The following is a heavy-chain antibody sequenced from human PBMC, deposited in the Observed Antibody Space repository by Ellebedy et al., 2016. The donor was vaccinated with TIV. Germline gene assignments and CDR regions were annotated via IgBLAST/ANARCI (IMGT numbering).Heavy chain of an antibody. Sequence: GESLKISCAASGFSVSGDYMTSVRQAPGKGLEWVSVIYNDGTAYYAGSVKGRFTISRDTSKNTLYLNMNNLRPEDTAVYHCTRGMGRSWSLYNWGQGTLVTVSS. CDR2: IYNDGTA. D-gene: IGHD2-15*01. CDR3: TRGMGRSWSLYN. J-gene: IGHJ4*02. CDR1: GFSVSGDY. V-gene: IGHV3-53*01.